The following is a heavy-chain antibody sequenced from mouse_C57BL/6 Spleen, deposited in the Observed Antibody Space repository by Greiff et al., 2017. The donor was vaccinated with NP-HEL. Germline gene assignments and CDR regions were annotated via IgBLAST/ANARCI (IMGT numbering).Heavy chain of an antibody. V-gene: IGHV1-59*01. CDR1: GYTFTSYW. CDR3: ARDYYGSSYEGYYAMDY. CDR2: IDPSDSYT. Sequence: QVQLQQPGAELVRPGTSVKLSCKASGYTFTSYWMHWVKQRPGQGLEWIGVIDPSDSYTNYNQKFKGKATLTVDTSSSTAYMQLSSLTSEDSAVYYCARDYYGSSYEGYYAMDYWGQGTSVTVSS. D-gene: IGHD1-1*01. J-gene: IGHJ4*01.